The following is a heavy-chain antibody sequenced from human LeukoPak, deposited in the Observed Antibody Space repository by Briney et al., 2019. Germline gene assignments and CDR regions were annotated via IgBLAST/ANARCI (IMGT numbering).Heavy chain of an antibody. CDR1: GGSISSYY. CDR2: IYYSGST. CDR3: ARCSSSWSPNWFDP. J-gene: IGHJ5*02. D-gene: IGHD6-13*01. V-gene: IGHV4-59*01. Sequence: SETLSLTCTVSGGSISSYYWSWIRQPPGKGLEWIGYIYYSGSTNYNPSLKSRVTISVDTSKNQFSLKLSSVTAADTAVYYCARCSSSWSPNWFDPWGQGTLVTVSS.